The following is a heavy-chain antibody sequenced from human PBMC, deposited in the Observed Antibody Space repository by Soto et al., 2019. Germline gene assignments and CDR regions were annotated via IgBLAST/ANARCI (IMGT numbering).Heavy chain of an antibody. CDR1: GGTFNTYA. CDR2: ISPMFGAA. Sequence: QVQLVQSGAEMKKPGSSVKVSCQSSGGTFNTYAMTWVRQAPGQGPEWMGDISPMFGAANYAPKFRGRVTITAVESTGTSYMQVSSLTSEDTALDFCAREVQVHTPAFVYWGQGTLVTVSS. J-gene: IGHJ4*02. D-gene: IGHD3-10*01. CDR3: AREVQVHTPAFVY. V-gene: IGHV1-69*19.